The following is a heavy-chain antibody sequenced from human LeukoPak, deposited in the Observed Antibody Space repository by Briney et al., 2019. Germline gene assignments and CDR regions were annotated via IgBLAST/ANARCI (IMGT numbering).Heavy chain of an antibody. CDR2: INPNSGGT. CDR3: ARARRGGGWFDP. V-gene: IGHV1-2*02. D-gene: IGHD3-10*01. Sequence: ASVKVSCKASGYTFTGYYMHWVRQAPGQGLEWMGWINPNSGGTNYAQKFQGRVTMTRDTSISTAYMELSRLRSDDTVVYYCARARRGGGWFDPWGQGTLVTVSS. J-gene: IGHJ5*02. CDR1: GYTFTGYY.